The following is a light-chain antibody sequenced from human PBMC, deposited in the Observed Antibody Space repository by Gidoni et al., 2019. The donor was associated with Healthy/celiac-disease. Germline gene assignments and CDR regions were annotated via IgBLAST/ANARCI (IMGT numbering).Light chain of an antibody. V-gene: IGKV3-20*01. CDR3: QQYGSSPWT. J-gene: IGKJ1*01. CDR2: GAS. Sequence: EIVFTHSPGTLSLSPGERATLSCRASQSVSNIYIAWYQQKPGQATRLLNYGASSRATGIPDRCSGSGSGKDFTLTSSRLEPEDVAVYYCQQYGSSPWTFGQGTKVEIK. CDR1: QSVSNIY.